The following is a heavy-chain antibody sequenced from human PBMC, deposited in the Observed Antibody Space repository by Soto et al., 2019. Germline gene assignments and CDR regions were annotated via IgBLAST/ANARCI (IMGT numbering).Heavy chain of an antibody. V-gene: IGHV5-10-1*01. CDR3: AATDGSGSSYNYYYYDLDV. Sequence: PGESLKISCKGSGFFFSSFWITWVRQMPGKGLEWMGRIDPSDSYTDYSPSFEGHVTISADKSISTAYLEWNSLQASDTAMYYCAATDGSGSSYNYYYYDLDVWGQGTTVTVSS. D-gene: IGHD3-10*01. CDR2: IDPSDSYT. CDR1: GFFFSSFW. J-gene: IGHJ6*02.